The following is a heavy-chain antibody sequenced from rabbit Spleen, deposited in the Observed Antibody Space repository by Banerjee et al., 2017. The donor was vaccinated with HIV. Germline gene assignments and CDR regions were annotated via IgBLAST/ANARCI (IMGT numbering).Heavy chain of an antibody. V-gene: IGHV1S45*01. J-gene: IGHJ6*01. Sequence: QEQLEESAGGLVQPGGSLKLSCKASGVSFNDKDVMCWVRQAPGKGLEWIGYIDPIFDTTYYASWAKGRFTISRTSSTTVTLQMTSLTAADTATYFCARDLVAVIGWNFSLWGPGTLVTVS. CDR3: ARDLVAVIGWNFSL. CDR1: GVSFNDKDV. CDR2: IDPIFDTT. D-gene: IGHD1-1*01.